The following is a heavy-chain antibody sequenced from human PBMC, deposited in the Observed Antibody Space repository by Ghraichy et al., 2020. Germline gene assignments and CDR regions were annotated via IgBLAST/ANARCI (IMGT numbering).Heavy chain of an antibody. V-gene: IGHV3-48*02. D-gene: IGHD3-3*01. CDR2: ISSSSSTI. Sequence: GGSLRLSCAASGFTFSSYSMNWVRQAPGKGLEWVSYISSSSSTIYYADSVKGRFTISRDNAKNSLYLQMNSLRDEDTAVYYCAREVYDFWSGYPHDAFDIWGQGTMVTVSS. CDR1: GFTFSSYS. CDR3: AREVYDFWSGYPHDAFDI. J-gene: IGHJ3*02.